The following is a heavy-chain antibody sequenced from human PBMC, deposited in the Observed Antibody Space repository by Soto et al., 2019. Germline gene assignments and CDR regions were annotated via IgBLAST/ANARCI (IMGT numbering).Heavy chain of an antibody. J-gene: IGHJ4*02. Sequence: GGSLRLSCAASGFTFSSYAMSWVRQAPGKGLEWVSAISGSGGSTYYADSVKGRSTISRDNAKNTLYLQMNRLRAEDTAVYYCAKDPGVVGATYYFDYWGQGTLVTVSS. CDR1: GFTFSSYA. CDR3: AKDPGVVGATYYFDY. CDR2: ISGSGGST. V-gene: IGHV3-23*01. D-gene: IGHD1-26*01.